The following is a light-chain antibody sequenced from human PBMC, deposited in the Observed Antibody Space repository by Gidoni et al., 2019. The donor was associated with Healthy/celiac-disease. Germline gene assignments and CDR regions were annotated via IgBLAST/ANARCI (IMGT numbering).Light chain of an antibody. CDR3: QQYNSYPYX. J-gene: IGKJ2*01. Sequence: IQMTQSPSTLSASVGDRVTITCRASQSISSWLAWYQQKPGKAPKLLIYKASSLESGVPSRCSGSGSGTEFTPTISSLQPDDCATYYCQQYNSYPYXFXQGTKLEIK. V-gene: IGKV1-5*03. CDR2: KAS. CDR1: QSISSW.